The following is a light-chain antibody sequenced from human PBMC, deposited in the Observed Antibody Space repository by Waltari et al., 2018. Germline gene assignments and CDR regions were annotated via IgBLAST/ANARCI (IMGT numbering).Light chain of an antibody. V-gene: IGLV3-1*01. CDR1: KLGNKY. CDR2: HDD. CDR3: QAWDSSTDYV. Sequence: SYELTQPASVSVFPGQTARITCSGDKLGNKYACWYQQKPGQSPVMVMYHDDKRPSGIPDRFSGSNSGNTATLTSSGTQAMDEADYYCQAWDSSTDYVFGPGTKVTVL. J-gene: IGLJ1*01.